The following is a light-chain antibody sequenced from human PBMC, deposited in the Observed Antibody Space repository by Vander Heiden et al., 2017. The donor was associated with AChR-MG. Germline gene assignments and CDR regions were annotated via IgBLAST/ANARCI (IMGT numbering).Light chain of an antibody. Sequence: ETVLTQSPATLSLSPGERATLSCRASQSVRSSYLAWYQQKPGQAPRLLIYGASTRAPGIPDRVSGSGSGTDFTLTISRLEPEDFAVYHCQQEGNSPRTFGQGTKLEIK. CDR2: GAS. CDR3: QQEGNSPRT. CDR1: QSVRSSY. V-gene: IGKV3-20*01. J-gene: IGKJ2*01.